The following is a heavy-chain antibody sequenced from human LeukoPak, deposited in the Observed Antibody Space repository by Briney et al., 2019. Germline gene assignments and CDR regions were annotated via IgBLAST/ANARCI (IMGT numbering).Heavy chain of an antibody. V-gene: IGHV3-11*04. J-gene: IGHJ6*03. D-gene: IGHD3-10*01. Sequence: PGGSLRLSCAASGFTFSDYYMSWIRQAPGKGLEWVSYISSSGSTIYYADSVKGRFTISRDNAKNSLYLQMNSLRAEDTAVYYCAKDYYYGSGSYAWGVAYYYYYMDVWGKGTTVTISS. CDR1: GFTFSDYY. CDR3: AKDYYYGSGSYAWGVAYYYYYMDV. CDR2: ISSSGSTI.